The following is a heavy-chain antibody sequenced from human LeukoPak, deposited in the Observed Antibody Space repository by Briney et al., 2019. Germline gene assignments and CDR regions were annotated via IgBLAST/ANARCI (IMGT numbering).Heavy chain of an antibody. CDR1: GFSFSSYW. Sequence: GGSLRLSCEGSGFSFSSYWMSWVRQVPGKGLEWVANIKQDGSEKNYVDSVKGRFTISRDNAKKSLYLQMNSLRVEDTAVYYCARGSSGLRFDPWGQGTLVTVSS. CDR3: ARGSSGLRFDP. CDR2: IKQDGSEK. J-gene: IGHJ5*02. D-gene: IGHD6-19*01. V-gene: IGHV3-7*01.